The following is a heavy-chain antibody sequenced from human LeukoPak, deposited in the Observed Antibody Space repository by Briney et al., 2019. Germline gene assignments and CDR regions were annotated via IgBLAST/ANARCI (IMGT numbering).Heavy chain of an antibody. J-gene: IGHJ4*02. V-gene: IGHV3-33*06. D-gene: IGHD1-14*01. CDR2: IWYDGSNK. CDR1: GFTFSSYG. Sequence: PGGSLRLSCAASGFTFSSYGMHWVRQAPGKGLEWVALIWYDGSNKYYADSVKGRFTISRDNSKNTLYLQMNSLRAEDTAVYYCAKDRKVTGRGIDYWGQGTLVTVSS. CDR3: AKDRKVTGRGIDY.